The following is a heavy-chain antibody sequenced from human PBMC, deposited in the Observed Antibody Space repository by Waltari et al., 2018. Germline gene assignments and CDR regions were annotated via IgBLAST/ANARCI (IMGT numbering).Heavy chain of an antibody. D-gene: IGHD6-19*01. CDR3: AREGSGWHNGHNWFDP. CDR2: IIPILGTT. CDR1: GGPFNSYT. J-gene: IGHJ5*02. Sequence: QGQLVQSGAEVKKPGSSVKVSCKASGGPFNSYTFIGVRQAPGQGHEWMGRIIPILGTTNYAQKFLDRVSISADEYTSTVYMEVNSLRFEDTAVYYCAREGSGWHNGHNWFDPWGQGTLVTVSS. V-gene: IGHV1-69*11.